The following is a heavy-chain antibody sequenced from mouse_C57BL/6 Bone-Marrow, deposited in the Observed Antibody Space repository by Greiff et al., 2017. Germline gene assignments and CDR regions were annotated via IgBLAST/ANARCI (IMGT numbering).Heavy chain of an antibody. J-gene: IGHJ4*01. CDR1: GYAFSSSW. D-gene: IGHD1-1*01. Sequence: VQLQQSGPELVKPGASVKISCKASGYAFSSSWMNWVKQRPGKGLEWIGRIYPGDGDTNYNGKFKGKATLTADKSSSTAYMQLSSLTSEDSAVYVCEREGSSPLYAMDYWGQGTSVTVSS. CDR2: IYPGDGDT. CDR3: EREGSSPLYAMDY. V-gene: IGHV1-82*01.